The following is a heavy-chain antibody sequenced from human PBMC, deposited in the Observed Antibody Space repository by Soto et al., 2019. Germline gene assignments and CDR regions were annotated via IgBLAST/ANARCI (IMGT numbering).Heavy chain of an antibody. Sequence: GRSLGVSCAASGSSFNNYGMTGVRQSPGKGLQWVSGISATGGLKYYADSVQGRFTISRDNSKNTLYLQMDNLRDDDTAIYYCAREVGAPSGWLDPWGQETQVTVSS. CDR1: GSSFNNYG. D-gene: IGHD1-26*01. J-gene: IGHJ5*02. CDR3: AREVGAPSGWLDP. CDR2: ISATGGLK. V-gene: IGHV3-23*01.